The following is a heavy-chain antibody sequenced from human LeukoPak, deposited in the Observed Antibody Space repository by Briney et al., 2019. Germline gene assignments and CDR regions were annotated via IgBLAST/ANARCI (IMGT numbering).Heavy chain of an antibody. CDR2: IYYSGST. J-gene: IGHJ4*02. CDR3: ARVGIAARPFDY. CDR1: GGSISSYY. Sequence: PSETLSLTCTVSGGSISSYYWSWIRQPPGKGLEWIGYIYYSGSTNYNPSLKSRVTISVDTSKNQFSLKLSSVTAADTAVYYCARVGIAARPFDYWGQGTLVTVSP. D-gene: IGHD6-6*01. V-gene: IGHV4-59*01.